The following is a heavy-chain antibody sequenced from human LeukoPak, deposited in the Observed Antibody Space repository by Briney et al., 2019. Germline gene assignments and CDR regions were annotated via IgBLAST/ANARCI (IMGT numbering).Heavy chain of an antibody. Sequence: SETLSLTCTVSGGSISSYYWSWIRQPPGKGLEWIGYIYYSGSTNYNPSLKSRVTISVDTSKNQFSLKLSSVTAADTAVYYCARQPGRGAAAGVDYWGQGTLVTVSS. J-gene: IGHJ4*02. D-gene: IGHD6-13*01. CDR2: IYYSGST. V-gene: IGHV4-59*08. CDR3: ARQPGRGAAAGVDY. CDR1: GGSISSYY.